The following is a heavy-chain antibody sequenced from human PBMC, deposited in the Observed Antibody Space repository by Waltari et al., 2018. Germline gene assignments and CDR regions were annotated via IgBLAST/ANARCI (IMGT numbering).Heavy chain of an antibody. D-gene: IGHD5-12*01. CDR3: ATKSGYATFRP. CDR1: GYTLPDLS. V-gene: IGHV1-24*01. Sequence: QVQLVQSGAEVKKPGASVKVSCKVSGYTLPDLSMHWVRQAPGKGLAWMGGFGPEDGETIYAQKFQGRVTMTEDTSTDTAYMERSSLRSEDTAVYYCATKSGYATFRPWGQGTLFTVSS. J-gene: IGHJ5*02. CDR2: FGPEDGET.